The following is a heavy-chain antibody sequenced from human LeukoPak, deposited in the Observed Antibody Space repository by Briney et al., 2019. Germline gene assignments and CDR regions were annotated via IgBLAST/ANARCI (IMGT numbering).Heavy chain of an antibody. V-gene: IGHV1-18*01. J-gene: IGHJ4*02. CDR1: GYSFPSYD. D-gene: IGHD2/OR15-2a*01. CDR2: ISGYNGNT. Sequence: ASVKVSCKASGYSFPSYDITWVRQAPGQGLEWRGRISGYNGNTKYAQKFQGRVTMTTDTSTSTAYMDLRGLRSDDTAVYYCARVLPPTYIEIVQTAPYYFDFWGQGTLVTVSS. CDR3: ARVLPPTYIEIVQTAPYYFDF.